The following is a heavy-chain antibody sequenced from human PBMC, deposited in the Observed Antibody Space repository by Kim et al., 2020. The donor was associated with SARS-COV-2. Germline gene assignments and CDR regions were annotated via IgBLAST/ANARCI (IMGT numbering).Heavy chain of an antibody. Sequence: ASVKVSCKASGYTFTGYYMHWVRQAPGQGLEWMGWINPNSGGTNYAQKFQGRVTMTRDTSISTAYMELSRLRSDDTAVYYCARGGLMSLSSGWISWWFDPWGRGTLVTVSS. V-gene: IGHV1-2*02. CDR1: GYTFTGYY. D-gene: IGHD6-19*01. J-gene: IGHJ5*02. CDR3: ARGGLMSLSSGWISWWFDP. CDR2: INPNSGGT.